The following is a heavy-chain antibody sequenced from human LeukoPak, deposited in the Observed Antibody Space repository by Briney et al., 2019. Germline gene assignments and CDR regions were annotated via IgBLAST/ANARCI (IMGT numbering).Heavy chain of an antibody. CDR3: ARVDSGYDYRSLYYYYMDV. CDR1: GGSISSSSYY. J-gene: IGHJ6*03. CDR2: IYYSGST. D-gene: IGHD5-12*01. Sequence: SETLSLTCTVSGGSISSSSYYWGWIRQPPGKGLEWIGSIYYSGSTYYNPSLKSRVTISVDTSKSQFSLKLSSVTAADTAVYYCARVDSGYDYRSLYYYYMDVWGKGTTVTVSS. V-gene: IGHV4-39*01.